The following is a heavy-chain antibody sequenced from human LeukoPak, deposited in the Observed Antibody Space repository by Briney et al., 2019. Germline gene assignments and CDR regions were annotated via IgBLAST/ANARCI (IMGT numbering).Heavy chain of an antibody. Sequence: SETLSLTCAVYGGSFSGYYWSWIRQPPGKGLEWIGEINHSGSTNYNPSLKSRVTISVDTSKNQFSLKLSSVTAADTAVYYCARHPPGYYGSPSGWFDPWGQGTLVTVSS. V-gene: IGHV4-34*01. CDR1: GGSFSGYY. D-gene: IGHD3-10*01. CDR3: ARHPPGYYGSPSGWFDP. J-gene: IGHJ5*02. CDR2: INHSGST.